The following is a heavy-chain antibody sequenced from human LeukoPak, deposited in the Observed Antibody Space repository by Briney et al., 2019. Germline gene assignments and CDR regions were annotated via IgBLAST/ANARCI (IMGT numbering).Heavy chain of an antibody. D-gene: IGHD6-19*01. V-gene: IGHV4-39*07. CDR3: ARLGGYSSGWYEWTLFLDI. J-gene: IGHJ3*02. Sequence: SETLSLTCTVSGGSISSSSYYWGWIRQPPGKGLEWIGSIYYSGSTYYNPSLKSRVTISVDTSKNQFSLKLSSVTAADTAVYYCARLGGYSSGWYEWTLFLDIWGQGTMVTVSS. CDR2: IYYSGST. CDR1: GGSISSSSYY.